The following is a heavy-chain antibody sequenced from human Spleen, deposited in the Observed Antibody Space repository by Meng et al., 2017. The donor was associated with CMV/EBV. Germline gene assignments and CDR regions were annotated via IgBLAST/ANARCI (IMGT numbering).Heavy chain of an antibody. CDR3: AKSGDTDTAIKDYGMDV. V-gene: IGHV3-30*02. CDR1: GFTFSSYG. Sequence: GESLKISCAASGFTFSSYGMHWVRQAPGKGLEWVAFIRYDGSNKYYADSVKGRFTISRDNSKNTLYLQMNSLRAEDTAVYFCAKSGDTDTAIKDYGMDVWGQGTTVTVSS. CDR2: IRYDGSNK. D-gene: IGHD5-18*01. J-gene: IGHJ6*02.